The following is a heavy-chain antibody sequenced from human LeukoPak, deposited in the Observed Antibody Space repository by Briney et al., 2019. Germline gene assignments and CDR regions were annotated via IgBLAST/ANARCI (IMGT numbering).Heavy chain of an antibody. CDR3: AKGSSSWYLFDY. D-gene: IGHD6-13*01. CDR1: GFTFSTYW. V-gene: IGHV3-7*03. Sequence: QPGGSLRLSCAASGFTFSTYWMSWVRQAPGKGLEWVANIKQDGSEKYYLDSVKGRFTISRDNAKNSLYLQMNSLRAEDVALYYCAKGSSSWYLFDYWGQGTLVTVSS. J-gene: IGHJ4*02. CDR2: IKQDGSEK.